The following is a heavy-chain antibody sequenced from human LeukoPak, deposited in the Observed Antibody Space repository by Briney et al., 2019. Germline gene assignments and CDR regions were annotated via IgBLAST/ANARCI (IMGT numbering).Heavy chain of an antibody. D-gene: IGHD5-24*01. V-gene: IGHV1-3*01. CDR3: ARVRGDGYNYYY. J-gene: IGHJ4*02. Sequence: PGRSLRLSCAASGYTFTSYAMHWVRQAPGQRLEWMGWINAGNGNTKYSQKFQGRVTITRDTSASTAYMELSSLRSEDTAVYYCARVRGDGYNYYYWGQGTLVTVSS. CDR1: GYTFTSYA. CDR2: INAGNGNT.